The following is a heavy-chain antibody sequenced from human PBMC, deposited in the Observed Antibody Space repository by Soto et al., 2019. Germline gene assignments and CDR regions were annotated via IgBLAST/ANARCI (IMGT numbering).Heavy chain of an antibody. Sequence: QVQLQESGPGLVKPSETLSLTCTVSGGSISSYYWSWIRQPPGKGLEWIGYIYYSGSTNYNPSLKRRVTISVDTSKNQFSLKLSSVTAADTAVYYCARDRTYCSGGSCYSTYYFDYWGQGTLVTVSS. J-gene: IGHJ4*02. CDR2: IYYSGST. CDR1: GGSISSYY. V-gene: IGHV4-59*01. D-gene: IGHD2-15*01. CDR3: ARDRTYCSGGSCYSTYYFDY.